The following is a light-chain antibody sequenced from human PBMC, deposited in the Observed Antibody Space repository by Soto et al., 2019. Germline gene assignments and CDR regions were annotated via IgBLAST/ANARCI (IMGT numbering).Light chain of an antibody. J-gene: IGKJ3*01. Sequence: EIVMTQSPATLSVSPGEGGTLSCRASQNISTNLDWYQQRPGQAPRLLISGPSTRPIGIPSRFSGSGSGTEFTLTISNLQSEDFAVYFCQQYDKIPPCFGHGTKVDLK. CDR3: QQYDKIPPC. CDR2: GPS. CDR1: QNISTN. V-gene: IGKV3-15*01.